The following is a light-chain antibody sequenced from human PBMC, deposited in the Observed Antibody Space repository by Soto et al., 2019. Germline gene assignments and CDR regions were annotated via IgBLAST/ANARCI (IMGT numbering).Light chain of an antibody. V-gene: IGLV2-8*01. Sequence: QSALTQPPSASGSPGQSVTISCTGTSSDVGGYNSVSWYQHLPGKAPKLMIYEVSKRPSGVPDRFSGSKSANTASLTVSRLQAEDEAHYYCSSYAGSDNYVFGTGTKVTVL. CDR1: SSDVGGYNS. CDR2: EVS. J-gene: IGLJ1*01. CDR3: SSYAGSDNYV.